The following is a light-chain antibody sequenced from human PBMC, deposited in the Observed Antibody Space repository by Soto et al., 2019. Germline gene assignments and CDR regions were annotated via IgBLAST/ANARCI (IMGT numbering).Light chain of an antibody. Sequence: QSVLTQPPSASGTHGQRVTISCSGSSSNIGSNTVNWYQQLPGTAPKLLIYSNNQRPSGVPDRFSGSKSGTSASLAISGLXSEDEAAYYCAAWDDSLNGYVFGTGTKVTVL. J-gene: IGLJ1*01. V-gene: IGLV1-44*01. CDR3: AAWDDSLNGYV. CDR1: SSNIGSNT. CDR2: SNN.